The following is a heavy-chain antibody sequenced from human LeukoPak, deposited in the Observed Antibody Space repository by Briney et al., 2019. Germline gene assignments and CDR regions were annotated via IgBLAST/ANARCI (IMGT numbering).Heavy chain of an antibody. V-gene: IGHV1-2*02. Sequence: ASVKVSCKASGYIFTGYYMHWGRQAPGQGLEWMGWIHPNSGGTNYAQKFQGRVTMTRDTSISTAYMEMSRLRSDDTAVYYCARDRLAGTEDWFDPWGQGTLVTVSS. CDR2: IHPNSGGT. D-gene: IGHD6-19*01. CDR3: ARDRLAGTEDWFDP. J-gene: IGHJ5*02. CDR1: GYIFTGYY.